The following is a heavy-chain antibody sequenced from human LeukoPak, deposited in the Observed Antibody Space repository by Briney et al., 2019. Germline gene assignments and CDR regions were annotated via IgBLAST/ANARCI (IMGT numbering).Heavy chain of an antibody. J-gene: IGHJ6*02. V-gene: IGHV1-8*01. Sequence: ASVTVSCKASGYIFTAYDINWVRQAPGQGLEWMGWLNPDSGTTGYSAIFQGRVVMTRSTSKRTAYMEVKSLTFEDTAVYYCARQVDGLDVWGQGTTVTVSS. CDR1: GYIFTAYD. CDR2: LNPDSGTT. CDR3: ARQVDGLDV.